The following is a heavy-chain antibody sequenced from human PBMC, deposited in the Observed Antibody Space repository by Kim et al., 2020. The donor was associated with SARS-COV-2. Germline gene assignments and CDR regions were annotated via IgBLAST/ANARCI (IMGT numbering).Heavy chain of an antibody. CDR3: ARDLTMVRGVTPYGMDV. D-gene: IGHD3-10*01. Sequence: SETLSLTCTVSGGSISSYYWSWIRQPPGKGLEWIGYIYYSGSTNYNPSLKSRVTISVDTSKNQFSLKLSSVTAADTAVYYCARDLTMVRGVTPYGMDVWGQGTTVTVSS. V-gene: IGHV4-59*01. CDR2: IYYSGST. J-gene: IGHJ6*02. CDR1: GGSISSYY.